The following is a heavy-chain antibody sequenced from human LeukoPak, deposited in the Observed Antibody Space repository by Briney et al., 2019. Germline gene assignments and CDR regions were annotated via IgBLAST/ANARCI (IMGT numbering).Heavy chain of an antibody. CDR1: GYTFTGFY. Sequence: ASVKVSCKASGYTFTGFYIHWVRQAPGQGLEWTGWINPNSGGTNQAQKFQGRVSMTRDTSISTAYMELSRLRYDDTAVYYCARVVCSGPTCFLGWFDAWGQGTQVTVSS. CDR2: INPNSGGT. V-gene: IGHV1-2*02. CDR3: ARVVCSGPTCFLGWFDA. D-gene: IGHD2-2*01. J-gene: IGHJ5*02.